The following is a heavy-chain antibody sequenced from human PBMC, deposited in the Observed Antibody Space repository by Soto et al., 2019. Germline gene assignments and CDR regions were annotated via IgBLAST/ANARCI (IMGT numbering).Heavy chain of an antibody. D-gene: IGHD1-1*01. CDR1: GFTFSNAW. CDR2: IKSKTGGGTT. CDR3: TTGPEGTVY. Sequence: GGSLRLSCAASGFTFSNAWMSWVRQAPGKGLEWVGRIKSKTGGGTTDYAAPVKGRFTISRDDSKNTLYLQMNSLKTEDTAVYYCTTGPEGTVYWGQGTLVTVSS. V-gene: IGHV3-15*01. J-gene: IGHJ4*02.